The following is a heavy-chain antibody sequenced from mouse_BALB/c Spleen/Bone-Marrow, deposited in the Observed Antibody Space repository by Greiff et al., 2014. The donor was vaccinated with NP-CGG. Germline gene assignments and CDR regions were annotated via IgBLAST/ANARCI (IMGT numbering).Heavy chain of an antibody. D-gene: IGHD2-14*01. CDR2: IHPNSGNT. Sequence: VQLEESGSVLVRPGASVKLSCKASGYTFTDYWLHWANQRPGHGLEWIGAIHPNSGNTNYNEKFKDKATLTVDTSSSTAYVDRSSLTAEYAAVYYCGRQHRYAYYLDYWGQGTSLTVSS. V-gene: IGHV1S130*01. J-gene: IGHJ2*02. CDR1: GYTFTDYW. CDR3: GRQHRYAYYLDY.